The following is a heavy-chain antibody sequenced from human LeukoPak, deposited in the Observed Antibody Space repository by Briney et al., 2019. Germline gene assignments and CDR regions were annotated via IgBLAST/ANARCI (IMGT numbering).Heavy chain of an antibody. CDR2: ISYDGSNK. CDR1: GFTFSSYG. D-gene: IGHD2-15*01. V-gene: IGHV3-30*18. J-gene: IGHJ3*02. Sequence: RSLRLSFAASGFTFSSYGMHWVRQAPGKGLEWVAVISYDGSNKYYADSVKGRFTISRDNSKNTLYLQMNSLRAEDTAVYYCANRRPSAVAAFDIWGQGTMVTVSS. CDR3: ANRRPSAVAAFDI.